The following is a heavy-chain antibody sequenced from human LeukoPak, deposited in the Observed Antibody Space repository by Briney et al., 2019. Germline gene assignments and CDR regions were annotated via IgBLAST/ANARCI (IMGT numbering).Heavy chain of an antibody. CDR1: GFTFSGSA. D-gene: IGHD3-10*01. Sequence: GGSLRLSCAASGFTFSGSAMHWVRQASGKGLEWVGRIRSKANSYATAYAASVKGRFTISRDDSKNTAYLQMNSLKTEDTAVYYCTRELRGPIVRGQYYYYYYMDVWGKGTTVTVSS. J-gene: IGHJ6*03. CDR3: TRELRGPIVRGQYYYYYYMDV. V-gene: IGHV3-73*01. CDR2: IRSKANSYAT.